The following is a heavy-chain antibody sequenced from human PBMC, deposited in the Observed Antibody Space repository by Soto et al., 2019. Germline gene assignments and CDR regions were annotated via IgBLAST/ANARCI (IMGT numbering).Heavy chain of an antibody. V-gene: IGHV3-7*03. CDR3: ARYFRGSGRYFFDH. CDR2: INQDGSGT. Sequence: QAGGSLRLSCLASVFTFISSFMGWVRQAPGKGLEWVANINQDGSGTYYVDSVKGRFTISRDNAKNSLYLQMNSLRAEDTAVYYCARYFRGSGRYFFDHWGQGTLVTVSS. J-gene: IGHJ4*02. CDR1: VFTFISSF. D-gene: IGHD6-19*01.